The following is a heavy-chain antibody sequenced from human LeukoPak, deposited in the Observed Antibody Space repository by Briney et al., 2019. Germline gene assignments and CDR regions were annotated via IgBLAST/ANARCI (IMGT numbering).Heavy chain of an antibody. CDR3: ARVRYCSSTTCRGAFDI. J-gene: IGHJ3*02. D-gene: IGHD2-2*01. V-gene: IGHV3-72*01. CDR2: TRNKANSYTT. CDR1: GFPFRDHY. Sequence: GGSLRLSCASSGFPFRDHYMDWVRQAPGKGLEWVGRTRNKANSYTTEYAASVKGRFTISRADSENSLYLQMNSLKTEDTAVYYCARVRYCSSTTCRGAFDIWGQGTMVTVSS.